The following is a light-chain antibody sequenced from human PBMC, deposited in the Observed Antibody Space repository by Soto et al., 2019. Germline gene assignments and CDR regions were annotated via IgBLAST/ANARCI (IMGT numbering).Light chain of an antibody. CDR2: AAS. V-gene: IGKV3-20*01. J-gene: IGKJ3*01. Sequence: EIVLTQSPGTLSLSPGERATLSCRASQSITNRYLAWYQQKPGQAPRLLIYAASSRATGIPDRFSGSGSGTDFPLTISRLEPEDFAVYYCQQFGSSPGFTFGPGTKVDIK. CDR3: QQFGSSPGFT. CDR1: QSITNRY.